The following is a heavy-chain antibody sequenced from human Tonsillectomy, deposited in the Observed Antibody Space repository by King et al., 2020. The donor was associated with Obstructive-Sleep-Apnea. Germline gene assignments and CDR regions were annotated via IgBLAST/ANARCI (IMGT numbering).Heavy chain of an antibody. Sequence: VQLVESGGGLVQPGRSLTLSCAASGFTFDDYAMHWVRQAPGKGLEWVSGISCNSGSIGYADSVKGRFTISRDNAKNSLYVQMNSLRAEDTALYYCAKEINASVAATYYYYGLDVWGQGTTVTISS. V-gene: IGHV3-9*01. D-gene: IGHD5-12*01. CDR1: GFTFDDYA. CDR2: ISCNSGSI. CDR3: AKEINASVAATYYYYGLDV. J-gene: IGHJ6*02.